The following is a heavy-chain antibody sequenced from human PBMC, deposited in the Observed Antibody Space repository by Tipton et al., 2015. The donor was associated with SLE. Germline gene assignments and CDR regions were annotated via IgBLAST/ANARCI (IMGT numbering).Heavy chain of an antibody. CDR2: IFYSGIT. D-gene: IGHD2-15*01. Sequence: TLSLTCTVSGGSISSDYWSWIRQPPGKGLEWIGNIFYSGITNDNPSLKSRITISVDSFKNQFSLRLNSVTAADTAIYYCAREEGSGGGILDYWGQGILVTVSS. CDR3: AREEGSGGGILDY. J-gene: IGHJ4*02. CDR1: GGSISSDY. V-gene: IGHV4-59*01.